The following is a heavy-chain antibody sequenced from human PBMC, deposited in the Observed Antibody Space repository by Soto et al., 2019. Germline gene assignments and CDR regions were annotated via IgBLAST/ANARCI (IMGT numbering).Heavy chain of an antibody. CDR1: GYTFTSYD. V-gene: IGHV1-8*01. CDR2: MNPNSGNT. J-gene: IGHJ6*02. D-gene: IGHD6-19*01. CDR3: ARGFGYSSGWYAGYCYYGMDV. Sequence: ASVKVSCKASGYTFTSYDINWVRQATGQGLEWMGWMNPNSGNTGYAQKFQGRVTMTRNTSISTAYMELSSLRSEDTAVYYCARGFGYSSGWYAGYCYYGMDVWGQGTTVTVSS.